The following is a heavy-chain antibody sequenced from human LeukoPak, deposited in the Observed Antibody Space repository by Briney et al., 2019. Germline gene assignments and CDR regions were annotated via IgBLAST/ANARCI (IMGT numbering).Heavy chain of an antibody. CDR3: AREVSMIVVVTPRGLDY. CDR1: GFTFSSYA. CDR2: ISGSGGST. J-gene: IGHJ4*02. Sequence: GGSLRLSCAASGFTFSSYAMSWVRQAPGKGLEWVSVISGSGGSTCYADSVKGRFTISRDNSKNTLYLQMNSLRAEDTAVYYCAREVSMIVVVTPRGLDYWGQGTLVTVSS. V-gene: IGHV3-23*01. D-gene: IGHD3-22*01.